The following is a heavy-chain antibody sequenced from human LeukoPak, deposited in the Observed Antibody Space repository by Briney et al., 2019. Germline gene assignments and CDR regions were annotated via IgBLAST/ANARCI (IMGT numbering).Heavy chain of an antibody. J-gene: IGHJ3*02. CDR3: ARAFWGSYRHHDAFDI. V-gene: IGHV1-18*01. CDR1: GYTFTSYG. CDR2: ISAYNGNT. D-gene: IGHD3-16*02. Sequence: KPGASVKVSCKASGYTFTSYGISWVRQAPGQGLEWMGWISAYNGNTNYAQKLQGRVTMTTDTSTSTAYMELRSLRSEDTAVYYCARAFWGSYRHHDAFDIWGQGTMVTVSS.